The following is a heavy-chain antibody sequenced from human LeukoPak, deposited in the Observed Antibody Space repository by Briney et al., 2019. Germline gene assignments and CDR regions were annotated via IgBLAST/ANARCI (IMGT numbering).Heavy chain of an antibody. CDR3: ARGASGSYYTNYFDY. J-gene: IGHJ4*02. CDR1: GFTFSSYS. Sequence: GGSLRLSCAASGFTFSSYSMNWVRQAPGKGLEWVSYISSSSSTIYYADSVKGRFTISRDNAKNSLYLQMNSLRAEDTAVYYCARGASGSYYTNYFDYWGQGTLVTVSS. CDR2: ISSSSSTI. V-gene: IGHV3-48*04. D-gene: IGHD1-26*01.